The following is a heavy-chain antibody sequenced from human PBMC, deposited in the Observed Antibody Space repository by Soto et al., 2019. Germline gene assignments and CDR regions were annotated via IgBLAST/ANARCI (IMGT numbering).Heavy chain of an antibody. Sequence: GSLRRSCAASGFTFSDYSLHWVRQAPGKGLEWVAVMSYDGSSKDYADSVKGRFTISRDSSRSTLFLQMNSLRAEDTAVYYCARGSRRDGYTFDSWGQGTLVTVSS. J-gene: IGHJ4*02. D-gene: IGHD5-12*01. CDR3: ARGSRRDGYTFDS. CDR2: MSYDGSSK. CDR1: GFTFSDYS. V-gene: IGHV3-30-3*01.